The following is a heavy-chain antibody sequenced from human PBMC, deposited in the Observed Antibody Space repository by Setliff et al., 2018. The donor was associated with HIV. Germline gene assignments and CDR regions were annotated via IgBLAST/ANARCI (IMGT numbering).Heavy chain of an antibody. D-gene: IGHD3-10*01. V-gene: IGHV1-2*06. CDR2: INPTSGGT. J-gene: IGHJ4*02. CDR3: AKGVTLIRGPLEVWGFDS. Sequence: VASVKVSCKASGGIFKNYAISWVRQAPGQGLEWMGRINPTSGGTDYAQKFEDRVAMTTDTSKSTAYMELSRLTSDDTAVYYCAKGVTLIRGPLEVWGFDSWGQGSLVTVSS. CDR1: GGIFKNYA.